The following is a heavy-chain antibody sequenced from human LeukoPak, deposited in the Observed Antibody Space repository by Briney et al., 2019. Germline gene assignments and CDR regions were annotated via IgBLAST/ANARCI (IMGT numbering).Heavy chain of an antibody. Sequence: GGSLRLSCAASGFTFSSYGMHWVRQAPGKGLEWVALISYDGSNKYYTDSVKGRFTISRDNSKNTLYLQMNSLRAEDTAVYYCARTSSSQYYYDSSGIFDSWGQGTLVTVSS. J-gene: IGHJ4*02. V-gene: IGHV3-30*03. CDR2: ISYDGSNK. CDR3: ARTSSSQYYYDSSGIFDS. CDR1: GFTFSSYG. D-gene: IGHD3-22*01.